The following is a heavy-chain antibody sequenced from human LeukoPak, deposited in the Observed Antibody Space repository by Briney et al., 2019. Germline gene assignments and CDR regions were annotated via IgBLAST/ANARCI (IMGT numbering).Heavy chain of an antibody. CDR1: GFTFSDYY. CDR3: ARDRLWEVGATPYFAY. V-gene: IGHV3-11*05. J-gene: IGHJ4*02. CDR2: ISSSRSDT. Sequence: GGSLRLSCAASGFTFSDYYMSWIRQAPGKGLEWVSYISSSRSDTKYADTVKGRFTISRDNAKNSLYLQMNSLRAEDTAVYYCARDRLWEVGATPYFAYWGQGTLVTVSS. D-gene: IGHD1-26*01.